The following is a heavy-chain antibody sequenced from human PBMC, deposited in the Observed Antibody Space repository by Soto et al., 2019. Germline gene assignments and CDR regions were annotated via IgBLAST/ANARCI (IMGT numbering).Heavy chain of an antibody. CDR2: IYYSGST. V-gene: IGHV4-59*01. D-gene: IGHD3-3*01. J-gene: IGHJ2*01. CDR3: GGGTYDFLRGYYRFWYLDL. Sequence: QVQLQESGPGLVKPSETLSLTCTVSGGSISSYYWSWIRQPPGKGLEWIGYIYYSGSTNYNPSLKSPVTISINTSKNQFSPEPSSLTAADTGVYYCGGGTYDFLRGYYRFWYLDLWGRGTLVTVSS. CDR1: GGSISSYY.